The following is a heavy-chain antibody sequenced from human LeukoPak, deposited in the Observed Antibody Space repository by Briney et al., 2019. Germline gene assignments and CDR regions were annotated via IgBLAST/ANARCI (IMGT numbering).Heavy chain of an antibody. J-gene: IGHJ4*02. Sequence: GGSLRLSCAASGFTFSSYAMSWVRQAPGKGLEWVSAISGSGGSTYYADSVKGRFTISRDNSKNTLYLQMNSLRAEDTAVYYCAKSFLAYYDFWSGYYPLGYWGQGTLVTVSS. CDR2: ISGSGGST. CDR1: GFTFSSYA. CDR3: AKSFLAYYDFWSGYYPLGY. V-gene: IGHV3-23*01. D-gene: IGHD3-3*01.